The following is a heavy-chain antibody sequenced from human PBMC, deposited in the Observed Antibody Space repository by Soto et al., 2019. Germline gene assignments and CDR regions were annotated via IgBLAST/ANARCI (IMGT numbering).Heavy chain of an antibody. Sequence: EVQLLESGGRLVQPGGSLRLSCAASGFTFSSYAMSWVRQAPGKGLEWVSAISGSGGSTYDADSVKGRFTISRDNSKNTLYLQMNSLRAEDTAVYYCAKGRYSSGWFIDYWGQGTLVTVSS. V-gene: IGHV3-23*01. CDR3: AKGRYSSGWFIDY. CDR2: ISGSGGST. CDR1: GFTFSSYA. D-gene: IGHD6-19*01. J-gene: IGHJ4*02.